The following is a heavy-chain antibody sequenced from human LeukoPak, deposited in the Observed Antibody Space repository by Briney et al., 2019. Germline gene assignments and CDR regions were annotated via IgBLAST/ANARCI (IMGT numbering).Heavy chain of an antibody. V-gene: IGHV3-23*01. CDR3: ARDREGGPQQLPVPEFWFDP. CDR1: GFTFSSYA. CDR2: ISGSGGST. Sequence: PGGSLRLSCAASGFTFSSYAMSWVRQAPGKGLEWVSAISGSGGSTYYADSVKGRFTISRDNAKNSLYLQMNSLRAEDTAVYYCARDREGGPQQLPVPEFWFDPWGQGTLVTVSS. D-gene: IGHD6-13*01. J-gene: IGHJ5*02.